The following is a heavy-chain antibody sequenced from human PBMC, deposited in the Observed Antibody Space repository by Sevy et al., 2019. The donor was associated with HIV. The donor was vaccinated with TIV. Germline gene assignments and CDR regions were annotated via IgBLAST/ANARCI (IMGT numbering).Heavy chain of an antibody. CDR2: ISWNSGSI. CDR3: AKDWVTGTTWGGFDY. D-gene: IGHD1-7*01. CDR1: GFTFDDYA. J-gene: IGHJ4*02. V-gene: IGHV3-9*01. Sequence: GGSLRLSCAASGFTFDDYAMHWVRQGPGKGLEWVSGISWNSGSIDYADSVKGRFTISRDNAKKSLYLQMNSLRAEETALYYCAKDWVTGTTWGGFDYWGQGTLVTVSS.